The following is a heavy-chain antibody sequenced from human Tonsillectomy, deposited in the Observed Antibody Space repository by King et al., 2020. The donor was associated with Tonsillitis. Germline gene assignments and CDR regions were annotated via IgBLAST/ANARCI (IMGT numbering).Heavy chain of an antibody. J-gene: IGHJ4*02. CDR3: ASDRLPDNVHQPYLYY. D-gene: IGHD2-2*01. CDR2: ISDRGGII. Sequence: VQLVESGGGLAKPGGSLRLSCAASGFTFSDYYMSWIRQAPGKGLEWVSYISDRGGIIYYADSVKGRFTISRDNARDSLYLQMNSLRVEDTAVYYCASDRLPDNVHQPYLYYWGQGTLLTVS. V-gene: IGHV3-11*01. CDR1: GFTFSDYY.